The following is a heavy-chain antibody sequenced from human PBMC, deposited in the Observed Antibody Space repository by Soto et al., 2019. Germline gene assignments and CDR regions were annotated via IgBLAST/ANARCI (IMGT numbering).Heavy chain of an antibody. J-gene: IGHJ4*02. Sequence: EVQLVESGGGLVQPGGSLKLSCAVSGFTFIGSAIHWVRQASGKGLEWVGRIRSKSNSYSTAYAASVKGRFTISRDDSTNTAYLQMNSLKTEDTAVYYCTRGYGDYVRDYWGQGTLVTVSS. CDR3: TRGYGDYVRDY. CDR2: IRSKSNSYST. D-gene: IGHD4-17*01. CDR1: GFTFIGSA. V-gene: IGHV3-73*01.